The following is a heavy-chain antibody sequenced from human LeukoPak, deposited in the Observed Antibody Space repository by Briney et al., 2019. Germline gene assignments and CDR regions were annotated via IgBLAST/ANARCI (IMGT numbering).Heavy chain of an antibody. CDR1: GGSFSGYY. D-gene: IGHD2/OR15-2a*01. CDR3: ARAPLVIVVTAFDY. Sequence: KPSETLSLTCAVYGGSFSGYYWSWIRQPPGKGLEWIGEINHSGSTNYNPSLKSRVTISVDTSKKQFSLKLSSVTAADTAVYYCARAPLVIVVTAFDYWGQGTLVTVSS. CDR2: INHSGST. J-gene: IGHJ4*02. V-gene: IGHV4-34*01.